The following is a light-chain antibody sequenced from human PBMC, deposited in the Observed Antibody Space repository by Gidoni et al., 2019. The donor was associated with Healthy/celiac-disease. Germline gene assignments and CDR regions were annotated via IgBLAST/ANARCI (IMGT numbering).Light chain of an antibody. CDR1: QSVSSY. J-gene: IGKJ5*01. V-gene: IGKV3-11*01. Sequence: EIVLTQSPATLSLSPGERATLSCSASQSVSSYLAWYQQKPGQAPRLPIYDASNRATGIPARFSGSGSGTDFTLTISSLETEEFAVYYCQQRSNWPPVFGQGTRLEIK. CDR2: DAS. CDR3: QQRSNWPPV.